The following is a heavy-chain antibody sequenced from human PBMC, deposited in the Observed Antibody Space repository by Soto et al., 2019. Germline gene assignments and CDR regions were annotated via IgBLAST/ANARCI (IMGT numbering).Heavy chain of an antibody. CDR1: GFTFSSYA. D-gene: IGHD4-17*01. CDR3: GKDPNGDYFGAFDF. V-gene: IGHV3-23*01. CDR2: ITGSGDYT. Sequence: EVQMLESGGGLVQPGGSLRLSCAASGFTFSSYALTWVRQAPGTGLEWVSSITGSGDYTRYTDSVKGRFTITRDNAKNTLFLQMKSLGADDTAIYYCGKDPNGDYFGAFDFWGQGTMVTVSS. J-gene: IGHJ3*01.